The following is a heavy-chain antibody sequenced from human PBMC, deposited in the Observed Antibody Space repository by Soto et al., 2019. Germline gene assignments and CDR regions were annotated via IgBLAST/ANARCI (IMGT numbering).Heavy chain of an antibody. Sequence: SETLSLTCTVSGGSISSYYWSWIRQPPGKGPEWIGYIYYSGSTNYNPSLKSRVTISVDTSKKQFSLKLSSVTAADTAVYYCARHLGYDSSGYYRNWFDSWGQGTLVTVSS. CDR3: ARHLGYDSSGYYRNWFDS. CDR2: IYYSGST. V-gene: IGHV4-59*08. J-gene: IGHJ5*01. CDR1: GGSISSYY. D-gene: IGHD3-22*01.